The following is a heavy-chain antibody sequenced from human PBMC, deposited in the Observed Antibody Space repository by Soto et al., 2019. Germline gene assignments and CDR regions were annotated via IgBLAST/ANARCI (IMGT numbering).Heavy chain of an antibody. CDR3: AKDLGYCSSTSCVLDY. CDR1: GFTFSSYG. D-gene: IGHD2-2*01. J-gene: IGHJ4*02. Sequence: QVQLVESGGGVVQPGRSLRLSCAASGFTFSSYGMHWVRQAPGKGLEWVAVISYDGSNKYYADSVKGRFTISRDNSKNTLYLQMNSLRAEVTAVYYCAKDLGYCSSTSCVLDYWGQGTLVTVSS. V-gene: IGHV3-30*18. CDR2: ISYDGSNK.